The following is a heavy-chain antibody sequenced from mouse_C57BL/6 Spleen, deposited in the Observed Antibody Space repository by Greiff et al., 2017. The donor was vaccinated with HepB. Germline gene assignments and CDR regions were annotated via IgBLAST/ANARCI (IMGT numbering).Heavy chain of an antibody. V-gene: IGHV1-81*01. CDR2: IYPRSGNT. CDR1: GYTFTSYG. CDR3: ARCPSTMITQYYFDY. Sequence: QVQLKESGAELARPGASVKLSCKASGYTFTSYGISWVKQRTGQGLEWIGEIYPRSGNTYYNEKFKGKATLTADKSSSTVYMELRSLTSEDSAVYFCARCPSTMITQYYFDYWGQGTTLTVSS. D-gene: IGHD2-4*01. J-gene: IGHJ2*01.